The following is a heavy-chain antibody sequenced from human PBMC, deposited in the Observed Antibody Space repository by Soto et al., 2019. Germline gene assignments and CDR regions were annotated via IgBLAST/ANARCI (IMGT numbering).Heavy chain of an antibody. CDR3: ARGYYYGSGSPRYYYYGMDV. J-gene: IGHJ6*02. CDR1: GYTFTGYY. V-gene: IGHV1-2*04. CDR2: INPNSGGT. D-gene: IGHD3-10*01. Sequence: ASVKVSCKASGYTFTGYYMHWARQAPGQGLEWMGWINPNSGGTNYAQKFQGWVTMTRDTSISTAYMELSRLRSDDTAVYYCARGYYYGSGSPRYYYYGMDVWGQGTTVTVSS.